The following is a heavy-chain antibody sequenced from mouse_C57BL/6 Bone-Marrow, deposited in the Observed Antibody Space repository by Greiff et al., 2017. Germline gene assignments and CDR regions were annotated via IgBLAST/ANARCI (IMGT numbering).Heavy chain of an antibody. CDR3: ARHWVTTGDVDY. CDR2: INSDGGST. Sequence: EVMLVESGGGLVQPGESLKLSCESNEYEFPSHDMSWVRKTPEKRLELVAAINSDGGSTYYPDTMERRFIISRDNTKKSLYLQMSRLRSEDTALYYCARHWVTTGDVDYWGQGTTLTVSS. D-gene: IGHD2-2*01. V-gene: IGHV5-2*01. CDR1: EYEFPSHD. J-gene: IGHJ2*01.